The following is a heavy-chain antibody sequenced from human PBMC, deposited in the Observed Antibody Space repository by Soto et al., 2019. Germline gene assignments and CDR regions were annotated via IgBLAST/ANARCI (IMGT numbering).Heavy chain of an antibody. CDR3: ARDIWSGNYKWFDS. V-gene: IGHV3-30*03. CDR1: TLTVSLYG. CDR2: ISNDGGTQ. Sequence: PWVSLRLSCAASTLTVSLYGIQWVRQAPVKGLDWVAFISNDGGTQYYADSVKGRFSISRDNSMNTVDLHMNSLRAEDTAIYYCARDIWSGNYKWFDSWGQGTLVTVSS. J-gene: IGHJ5*01. D-gene: IGHD3-3*01.